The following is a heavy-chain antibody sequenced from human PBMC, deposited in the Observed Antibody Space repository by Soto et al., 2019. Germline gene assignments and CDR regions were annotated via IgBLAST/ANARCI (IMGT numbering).Heavy chain of an antibody. CDR1: GFIFSTYD. D-gene: IGHD5-12*01. CDR2: ISSCGGTT. Sequence: EVQLLDSGGGLVQPGGSLRLSCAASGFIFSTYDMSWVRQAPGKGLEWVAIISSCGGTTYNVDSVKGPFIISRDNSKNTLSLQMNRLRAEETALYYCAKSPAVLRTFDFWGQGTLVTVSS. J-gene: IGHJ4*02. V-gene: IGHV3-23*02. CDR3: AKSPAVLRTFDF.